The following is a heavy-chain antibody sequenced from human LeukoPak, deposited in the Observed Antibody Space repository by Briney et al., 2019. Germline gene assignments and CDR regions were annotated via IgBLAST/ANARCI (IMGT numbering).Heavy chain of an antibody. CDR3: AGGSPSGDIVVVPAAMKSAVWFDP. D-gene: IGHD2-2*01. V-gene: IGHV4-34*01. CDR2: INHSGST. Sequence: PSETLSLTCAVYGGSFSGYYWSWIRQPPGKGLEWIGEINHSGSTNYNPSLKSRVTISVDTSKNQFSLKLSSVTAADTAVYYCAGGSPSGDIVVVPAAMKSAVWFDPWGQGTLVTVSS. J-gene: IGHJ5*02. CDR1: GGSFSGYY.